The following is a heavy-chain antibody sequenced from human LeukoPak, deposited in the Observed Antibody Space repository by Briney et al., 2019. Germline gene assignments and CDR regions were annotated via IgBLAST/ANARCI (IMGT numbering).Heavy chain of an antibody. Sequence: SETLSLTCTVSGVSISSYYRSWIRQPPGKGLEWIGYIYYSGSTNYNPSLKSRVTISVDTSKKQFSLKLSSVTAADTAVYYCARGSSSWDYWGQGTLVTVSS. J-gene: IGHJ4*02. CDR3: ARGSSSWDY. V-gene: IGHV4-59*08. D-gene: IGHD6-13*01. CDR2: IYYSGST. CDR1: GVSISSYY.